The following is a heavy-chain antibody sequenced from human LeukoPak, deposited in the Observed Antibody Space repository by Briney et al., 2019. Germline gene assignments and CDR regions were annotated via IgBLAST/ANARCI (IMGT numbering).Heavy chain of an antibody. J-gene: IGHJ4*02. V-gene: IGHV4-59*01. CDR1: GGSIGSYY. CDR2: IYGSGST. D-gene: IGHD1-26*01. CDR3: ARDGSWGSVDY. Sequence: SETLSLTCTVSGGSIGSYYWNWIRQPAGKGLEWIGYIYGSGSTKYNPSLKSRVTISVDTSKNQFSLRLSSVTAADTAVYYCARDGSWGSVDYWGQGTLVTVSS.